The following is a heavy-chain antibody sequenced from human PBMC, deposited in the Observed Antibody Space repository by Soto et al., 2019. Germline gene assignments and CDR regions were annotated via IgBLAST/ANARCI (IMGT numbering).Heavy chain of an antibody. CDR3: AKEIAGVPGAFDV. CDR2: LNGGSDGT. D-gene: IGHD3-10*01. CDR1: GFTFSDYP. V-gene: IGHV3-23*01. Sequence: EVRLLESGGDLVQPGGSLRLSCTASGFTFSDYPMDWVRQAPGRGLEWVSALNGGSDGTYYAESVKGRFTTWRDNSKNTLYLQMNSLRVEDTALYYCAKEIAGVPGAFDVWGQGAMVTVSS. J-gene: IGHJ3*01.